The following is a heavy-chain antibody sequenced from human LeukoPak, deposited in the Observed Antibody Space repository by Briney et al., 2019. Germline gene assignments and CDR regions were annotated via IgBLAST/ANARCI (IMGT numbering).Heavy chain of an antibody. J-gene: IGHJ4*02. Sequence: GGSLRLSCSASGFTFSTYAMHWVRQAPGKGLEYVSAISSNEYSTYYADSVKGRFTISRDNSKNTLYLQMSSLRAEDTAVYYCVKGSVYSYGYFDYWGLGTLVTVSS. V-gene: IGHV3-64D*06. D-gene: IGHD5-18*01. CDR3: VKGSVYSYGYFDY. CDR1: GFTFSTYA. CDR2: ISSNEYST.